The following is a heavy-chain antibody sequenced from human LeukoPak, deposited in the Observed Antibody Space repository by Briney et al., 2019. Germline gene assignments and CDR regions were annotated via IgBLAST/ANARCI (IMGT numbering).Heavy chain of an antibody. CDR2: IYYSGST. V-gene: IGHV4-30-4*08. D-gene: IGHD4/OR15-4a*01. Sequence: SETLSLTCTVSGGSISSSSYYWSWIRQPPGKGLEWIGYIYYSGSTYYNPSLKSRVTISVDTSKNQFSLKLSSVTAADTAVYYCARGANDRDAFDIWGQWTMVTVSS. CDR1: GGSISSSSYY. J-gene: IGHJ3*02. CDR3: ARGANDRDAFDI.